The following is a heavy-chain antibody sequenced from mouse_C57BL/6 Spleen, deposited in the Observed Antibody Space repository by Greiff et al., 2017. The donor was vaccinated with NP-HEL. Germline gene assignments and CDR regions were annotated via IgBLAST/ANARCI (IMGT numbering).Heavy chain of an antibody. CDR2: INPYNGDT. Sequence: VQLQQSGPELVKPGDSVKISCKASGYSFTGYFMNWVMQSHGKSLEWIGRINPYNGDTFYNQKFKGKATLTVVKSSSTAHMELRSLTSEDSAVYYCARNYYGSSRSYWYFDVWGTGTTVTVSS. V-gene: IGHV1-20*01. J-gene: IGHJ1*03. CDR1: GYSFTGYF. D-gene: IGHD1-1*01. CDR3: ARNYYGSSRSYWYFDV.